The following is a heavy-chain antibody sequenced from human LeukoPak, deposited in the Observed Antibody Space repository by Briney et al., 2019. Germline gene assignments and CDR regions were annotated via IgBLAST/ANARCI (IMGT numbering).Heavy chain of an antibody. J-gene: IGHJ6*03. CDR2: IYTSGST. Sequence: SETLSLTCTVSGGSISSYYWSWIRQPPGKGLEWIGYIYTSGSTNYNPSLKSRVTISVDTSKNQSSLKLSSVTAADTAVYYCARLEGDCSSTSCYPHYYMDVWGKGTTVTVSS. V-gene: IGHV4-4*09. D-gene: IGHD2-2*01. CDR3: ARLEGDCSSTSCYPHYYMDV. CDR1: GGSISSYY.